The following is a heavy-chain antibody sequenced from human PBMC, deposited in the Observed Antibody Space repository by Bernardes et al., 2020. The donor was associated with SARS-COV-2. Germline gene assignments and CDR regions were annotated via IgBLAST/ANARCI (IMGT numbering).Heavy chain of an antibody. Sequence: SETLSLTCTVSGASIFSSSFYWSWIRQHPGKGLEWIVHIYYTGDTDYNPSLKSRVTVSLDRSKNHFSLKLTSVTVADTAVYFCARDSRDESRGFLSNYYYHMDAWGQGTTVTVSS. CDR3: ARDSRDESRGFLSNYYYHMDA. J-gene: IGHJ6*02. CDR1: GASIFSSSFY. D-gene: IGHD3-3*01. V-gene: IGHV4-31*03. CDR2: IYYTGDT.